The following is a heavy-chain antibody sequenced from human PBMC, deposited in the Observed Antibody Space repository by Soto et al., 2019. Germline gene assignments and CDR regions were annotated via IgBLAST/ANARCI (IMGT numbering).Heavy chain of an antibody. D-gene: IGHD1-26*01. V-gene: IGHV1-46*03. CDR2: INPSGGST. CDR3: ARDAVGATPLDY. Sequence: GPVKLSCKGSGYTLTRYFMHWVRQAPGQGLEWMGIINPSGGSTSYAQKFQGRVTMTRDTSTSTVYMELSSLRSEDTAVYYCARDAVGATPLDYWGQGTLVTVSS. J-gene: IGHJ4*02. CDR1: GYTLTRYF.